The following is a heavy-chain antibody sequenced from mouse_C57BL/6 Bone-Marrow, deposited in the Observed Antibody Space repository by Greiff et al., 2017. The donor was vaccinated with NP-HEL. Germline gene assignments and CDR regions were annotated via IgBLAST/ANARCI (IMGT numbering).Heavy chain of an antibody. J-gene: IGHJ4*01. Sequence: EVQLQQSGPELVKPGASVKISCKASGYSFTGYYMHWVKQSHGNILDWIGYIYPYNGVSSYNQKFKGKATLTVDKSSSTAYMELRSLTSEDSAVYYWARNDYSNLYYYAMDYWGQGTSVTVSS. CDR3: ARNDYSNLYYYAMDY. V-gene: IGHV1-31*01. CDR2: IYPYNGVS. CDR1: GYSFTGYY. D-gene: IGHD2-5*01.